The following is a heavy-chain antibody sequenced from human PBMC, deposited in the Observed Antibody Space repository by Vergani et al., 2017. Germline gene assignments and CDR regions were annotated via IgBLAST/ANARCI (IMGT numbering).Heavy chain of an antibody. V-gene: IGHV4-39*02. D-gene: IGHD3-9*01. CDR1: GGSISSSSYY. CDR3: ARDSYSDYDTNPGDAFDI. Sequence: QLQLQESGPGLVKPSETLSLTCTVSGGSISSSSYYWGWIRQPPGKGLEWIGSIYYSGSTYYNPSLKSRVTISVDTSKNQFSLKLSSVTAADTAVYYCARDSYSDYDTNPGDAFDIWGQGTMVTVSS. CDR2: IYYSGST. J-gene: IGHJ3*02.